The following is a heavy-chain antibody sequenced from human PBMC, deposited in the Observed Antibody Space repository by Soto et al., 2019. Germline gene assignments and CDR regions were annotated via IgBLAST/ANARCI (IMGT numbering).Heavy chain of an antibody. D-gene: IGHD6-6*01. J-gene: IGHJ4*02. CDR1: GGTFSSYT. CDR2: IIPILDIT. Sequence: QVQLVQSGAEVKKPGSSVKVSCKASGGTFSSYTISWVRQGPGQGLEWMGRIIPILDITNYAQKFQGRVTITADKSTNTAYMELSSLRSEDTAVYYCARDRYSSSSHSYWGQGTPVTVSS. CDR3: ARDRYSSSSHSY. V-gene: IGHV1-69*08.